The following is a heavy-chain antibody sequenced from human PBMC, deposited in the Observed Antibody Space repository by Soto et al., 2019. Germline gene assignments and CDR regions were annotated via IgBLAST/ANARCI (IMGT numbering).Heavy chain of an antibody. J-gene: IGHJ4*02. CDR1: GFTFSSYS. Sequence: EVQLVESGGGLVKPGGSLRLSCAASGFTFSSYSMNWVRQAPGKGLEWVSSISSSSSYIYYADSVKGRFTISRDNAKNSLYLQMNSLRAEDTAVYYCARASLNCITGTAPFDYWGQGTLVTVSS. CDR2: ISSSSSYI. CDR3: ARASLNCITGTAPFDY. D-gene: IGHD1-20*01. V-gene: IGHV3-21*01.